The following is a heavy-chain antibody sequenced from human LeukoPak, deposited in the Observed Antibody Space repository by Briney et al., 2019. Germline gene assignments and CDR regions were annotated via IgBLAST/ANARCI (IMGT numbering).Heavy chain of an antibody. CDR2: IYYSGST. CDR3: ARVPGDY. Sequence: SETLSLTCTVSGGSISSYYWSWVRQPPGKGLEWIGYIYYSGSTNYNPSLKSRVTISVDTSKNQFSLKLSSVTAADTAVYYCARVPGDYWGQGTLVAVSS. D-gene: IGHD7-27*01. J-gene: IGHJ4*02. V-gene: IGHV4-59*01. CDR1: GGSISSYY.